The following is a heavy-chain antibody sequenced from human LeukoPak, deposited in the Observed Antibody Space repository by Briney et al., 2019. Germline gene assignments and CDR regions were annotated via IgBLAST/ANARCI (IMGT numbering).Heavy chain of an antibody. D-gene: IGHD6-13*01. Sequence: GGSLRLSCAASGFTFSSYGMHWVRQAPGKGLEWVAVIWYDGSSKYYADSVKGRFTISRDNSKNTLYLQMNSLRAENTAVYYCARDSSSGWYGGFLDYWGQGTLVTVSS. J-gene: IGHJ4*02. CDR3: ARDSSSGWYGGFLDY. V-gene: IGHV3-30*19. CDR2: IWYDGSSK. CDR1: GFTFSSYG.